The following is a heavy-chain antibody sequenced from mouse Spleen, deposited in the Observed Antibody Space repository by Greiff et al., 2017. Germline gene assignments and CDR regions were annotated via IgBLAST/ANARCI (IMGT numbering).Heavy chain of an antibody. Sequence: VKLMESGPGLVAPSQSLSITCTVSGFSLTSYGVHWVRQPPGKGLEWLGVIWAGGSTNYNSALMSRLSISKDNSKSQVFLKMNSLQTDDTAMYYYASMITTLMDYWGRGTSVTVSS. D-gene: IGHD2-4*01. V-gene: IGHV2-9*02. CDR2: IWAGGST. CDR3: ASMITTLMDY. CDR1: GFSLTSYG. J-gene: IGHJ4*01.